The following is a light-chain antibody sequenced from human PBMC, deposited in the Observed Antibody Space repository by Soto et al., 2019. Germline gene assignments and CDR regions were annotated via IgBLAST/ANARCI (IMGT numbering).Light chain of an antibody. Sequence: EIVLTQSPGTLSLSPGERATLSCRASQSLSSSYLAWYQQRPGQAPSLLIYGASSRATGIPERFSGSGSATDFTLTISRLEPEDFAVYHCQQYGNSPPTFGGGTKVEI. CDR1: QSLSSSY. CDR3: QQYGNSPPT. V-gene: IGKV3-20*01. CDR2: GAS. J-gene: IGKJ4*01.